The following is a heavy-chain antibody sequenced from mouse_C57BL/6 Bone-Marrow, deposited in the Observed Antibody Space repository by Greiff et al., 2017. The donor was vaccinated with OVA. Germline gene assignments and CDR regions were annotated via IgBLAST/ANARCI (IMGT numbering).Heavy chain of an antibody. Sequence: EVKLQESGGGLVQPGGSMKLSCVASGFTFSNYWMNWVRQSPEKGLEWVAQIRLKSDNYATHYAESVKGRFTISRDDSKSSVYLQMNNLRDEDTGIYYCTGLRGGYYAMDYWGKGTSVTVSS. D-gene: IGHD1-1*01. J-gene: IGHJ4*01. CDR2: IRLKSDNYAT. CDR1: GFTFSNYW. V-gene: IGHV6-3*01. CDR3: TGLRGGYYAMDY.